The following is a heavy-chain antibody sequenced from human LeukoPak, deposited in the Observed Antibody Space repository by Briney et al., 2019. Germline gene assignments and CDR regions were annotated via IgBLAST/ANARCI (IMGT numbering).Heavy chain of an antibody. CDR2: ISGSGGST. D-gene: IGHD3-22*01. CDR1: GFTFSSYA. CDR3: AKGGGYYYDSSGYAFDI. V-gene: IGHV3-23*01. J-gene: IGHJ3*02. Sequence: GGSLRLSCAASGFTFSSYAMSLVRQAPGKGLEWVSAISGSGGSTYYADSVKGRFTISRDNSKNTLYLQMNSLRAEDTAVYYCAKGGGYYYDSSGYAFDIWGQGTMVTVSS.